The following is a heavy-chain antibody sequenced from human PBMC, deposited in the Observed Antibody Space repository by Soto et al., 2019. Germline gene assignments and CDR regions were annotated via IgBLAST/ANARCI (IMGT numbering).Heavy chain of an antibody. CDR3: TRIRSGYSGYTPYYYYMDV. V-gene: IGHV2-26*01. CDR2: IFSNDET. Sequence: QVTLKESGPVVVKPTETLTLTCNVSGFALSNIKMGVSWIRQPPGRALEWLGQIFSNDETFYSTCLESRLTISKDTSKSQVVLTMTNMDPVDTGTYYCTRIRSGYSGYTPYYYYMDVWGKGTTVSVSS. D-gene: IGHD5-12*01. J-gene: IGHJ6*03. CDR1: GFALSNIKMG.